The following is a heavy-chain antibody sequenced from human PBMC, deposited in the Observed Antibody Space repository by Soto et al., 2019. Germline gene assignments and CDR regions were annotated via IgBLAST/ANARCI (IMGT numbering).Heavy chain of an antibody. CDR3: STGTTGESRAFDF. D-gene: IGHD7-27*01. J-gene: IGHJ3*01. V-gene: IGHV3-15*01. Sequence: GGSLRLSCAASGFTFSNAWMSWVRQAPGKGLEWVGRIKSKTDGGTTDYAAPVKGRFTISRDDSKNTLYLQMNSLKTEDTDVFDCSTGTTGESRAFDFWGQGTMVTVSS. CDR2: IKSKTDGGTT. CDR1: GFTFSNAW.